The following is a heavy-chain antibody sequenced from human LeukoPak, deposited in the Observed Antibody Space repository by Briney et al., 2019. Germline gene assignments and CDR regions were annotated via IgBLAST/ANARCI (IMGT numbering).Heavy chain of an antibody. V-gene: IGHV1-69*13. CDR2: IIPIFGTA. D-gene: IGHD3-10*01. CDR1: GYTFTSYG. Sequence: SVKVSCKASGYTFTSYGISWVRQAPGQGLEWMGGIIPIFGTANYAQKFQGRVTITADESTSTAYMELSSLRSEDMAVYYCAGDLYSSVPQKNYYMDVWGKGTTVTVSS. CDR3: AGDLYSSVPQKNYYMDV. J-gene: IGHJ6*03.